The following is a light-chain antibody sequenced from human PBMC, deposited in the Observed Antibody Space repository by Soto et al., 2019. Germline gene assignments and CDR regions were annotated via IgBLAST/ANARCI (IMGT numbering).Light chain of an antibody. J-gene: IGKJ4*01. CDR2: DAS. CDR1: QSVSSY. V-gene: IGKV3-11*01. Sequence: PATLSLSPGERATLSCRASQSVSSYLGWYQQKPGQAPRLLIYDASNRATGIPARFSGSGSGTDFTLTISSLEPEDFAVYYCQNRSNWPLNFGGGTKVDIK. CDR3: QNRSNWPLN.